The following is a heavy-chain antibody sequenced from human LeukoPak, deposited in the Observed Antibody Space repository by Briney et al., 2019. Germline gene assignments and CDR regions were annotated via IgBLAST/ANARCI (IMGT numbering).Heavy chain of an antibody. CDR2: IYYSGST. V-gene: IGHV4-59*08. D-gene: IGHD1-26*01. CDR3: ARHGSLGWYFDL. Sequence: TSETLSLTCTVSGGPISSYYWSWIRQPPGKGLEWIGYIYYSGSTNYNPSLKSRVTISVDTSKNQFSLKLSSVTAADTAVYYCARHGSLGWYFDLWGRGTLVTVSS. J-gene: IGHJ2*01. CDR1: GGPISSYY.